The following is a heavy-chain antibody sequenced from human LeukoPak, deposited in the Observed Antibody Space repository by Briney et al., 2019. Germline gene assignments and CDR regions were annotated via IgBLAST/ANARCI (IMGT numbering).Heavy chain of an antibody. Sequence: SETLSLTCTVSGGSISSGGYYWSWIRQHPGKGLEWIGYIYYSGSTYYNPSLKSRVTISVDTSKNQFSLKLSSVTAADTAVYYCARDLGDGYKGGYFDYWGQGTLVTVSS. CDR3: ARDLGDGYKGGYFDY. CDR1: GGSISSGGYY. J-gene: IGHJ4*02. D-gene: IGHD5-12*01. V-gene: IGHV4-31*03. CDR2: IYYSGST.